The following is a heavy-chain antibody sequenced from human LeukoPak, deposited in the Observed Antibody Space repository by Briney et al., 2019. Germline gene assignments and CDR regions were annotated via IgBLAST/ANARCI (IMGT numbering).Heavy chain of an antibody. CDR2: ISWNSGSI. Sequence: PGRSLRLSCAASGFTFDDYAMHWVRQAPGKGLEWVSGISWNSGSIGYADSVKGRFTISRDNAKNSLYLQMNSLRAEDTALYYCVRSITIFGVWGQGALVTVSS. CDR1: GFTFDDYA. D-gene: IGHD3-3*01. V-gene: IGHV3-9*01. J-gene: IGHJ4*02. CDR3: VRSITIFGV.